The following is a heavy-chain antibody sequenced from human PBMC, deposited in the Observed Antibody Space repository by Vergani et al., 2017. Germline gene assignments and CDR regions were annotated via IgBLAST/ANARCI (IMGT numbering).Heavy chain of an antibody. Sequence: EVQLLESGGGLVQPGGSLRLSCAASGFTFSSYAMSWVRQAPGKGLEWVSAISGSGGSTYYADAVKGRFTISRDNSKNTLYLQMNSLRAEDTAVYYCAKDRLGYDSSGYYPNNYYYYYYGMDVWGQGTTVTVSS. D-gene: IGHD3-22*01. CDR3: AKDRLGYDSSGYYPNNYYYYYYGMDV. CDR2: ISGSGGST. CDR1: GFTFSSYA. J-gene: IGHJ6*02. V-gene: IGHV3-23*01.